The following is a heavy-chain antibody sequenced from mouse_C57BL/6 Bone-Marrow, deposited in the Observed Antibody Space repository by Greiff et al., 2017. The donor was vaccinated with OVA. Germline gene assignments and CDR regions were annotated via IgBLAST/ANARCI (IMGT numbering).Heavy chain of an antibody. Sequence: VQLQQPGAELVMPGASVKLSCKASGYTFTSYWMHWVKQRPGQGLEWIGEIDPSDSYTNYNQKFKGKSTLTVDKSSSTAYMQLSSLTSEDSAVYYCARWGVTRAYWGQGTLVTVSA. CDR2: IDPSDSYT. CDR1: GYTFTSYW. D-gene: IGHD2-2*01. V-gene: IGHV1-69*01. CDR3: ARWGVTRAY. J-gene: IGHJ3*01.